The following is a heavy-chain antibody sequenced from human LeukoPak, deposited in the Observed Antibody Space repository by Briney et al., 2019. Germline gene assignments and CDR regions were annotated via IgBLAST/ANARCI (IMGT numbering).Heavy chain of an antibody. Sequence: GRSLRLSCAASGFTFSSHGMHWVRQAPGKGLEWVAVIPYDGSYQYYADSVKGRVTISRDDFKNTLYLQMNSLRADDTAVYYCAKDHADIVVLPGAHIDYWGQGTLVTVPS. CDR1: GFTFSSHG. V-gene: IGHV3-30*18. J-gene: IGHJ4*02. D-gene: IGHD2-2*01. CDR3: AKDHADIVVLPGAHIDY. CDR2: IPYDGSYQ.